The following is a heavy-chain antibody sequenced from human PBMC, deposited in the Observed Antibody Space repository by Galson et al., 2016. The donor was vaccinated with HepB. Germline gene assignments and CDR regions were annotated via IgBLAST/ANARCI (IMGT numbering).Heavy chain of an antibody. J-gene: IGHJ6*02. Sequence: SVKVSCKASGGTFSSNALSWVRQAPGQGFEWMGGIIPLLGTANYAQKFQGRVTMTADKSTNTAYMELSGLRSEDTAVYYRSRVTSDNGGNDGLDVWGQGTTVTVSS. V-gene: IGHV1-69*06. D-gene: IGHD4-23*01. CDR1: GGTFSSNA. CDR3: SRVTSDNGGNDGLDV. CDR2: IIPLLGTA.